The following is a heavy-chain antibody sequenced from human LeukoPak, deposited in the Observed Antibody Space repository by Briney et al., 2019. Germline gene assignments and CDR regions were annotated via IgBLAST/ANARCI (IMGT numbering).Heavy chain of an antibody. CDR1: GFTFSNAW. D-gene: IGHD2-21*02. J-gene: IGHJ4*02. CDR3: ARGRQCDV. CDR2: IYSGGSP. V-gene: IGHV3-53*01. Sequence: PGGSLRLSCAASGFTFSNAWMSWVRQAPGKGLEWVSVIYSGGSPFYADSVKGRFTISRDNSKNTVYLQMNNLRVEDTAVYYCARGRQCDVWGQGTLVTVSS.